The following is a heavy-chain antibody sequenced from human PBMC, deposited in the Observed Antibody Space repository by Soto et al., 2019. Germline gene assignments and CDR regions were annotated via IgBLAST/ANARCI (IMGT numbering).Heavy chain of an antibody. CDR1: GFTFSSYG. CDR3: AKDYEEQLAPPVF. V-gene: IGHV3-30*18. J-gene: IGHJ4*02. D-gene: IGHD6-13*01. Sequence: GGSLRLSCAASGFTFSSYGMHWVRQAPGKGLEWVAVISYDGSNKYYADSVQGRFTISRDNSKNTLYLQMNSLRAEDTAVYYCAKDYEEQLAPPVFRGQGTLVTVSS. CDR2: ISYDGSNK.